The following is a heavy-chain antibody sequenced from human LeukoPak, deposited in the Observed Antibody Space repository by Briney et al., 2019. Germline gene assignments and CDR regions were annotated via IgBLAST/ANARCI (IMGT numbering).Heavy chain of an antibody. Sequence: PGGSLRLSCAASGFTFDDYAMHWVRQAPGKGLEWVSGISWNSGSIGYADSVKGRFTISRDNAKNSLYLQMNSLRAEGTALYYCAKGTYDFWSGYYDYWGQGTLVTVSS. D-gene: IGHD3-3*01. J-gene: IGHJ4*02. CDR3: AKGTYDFWSGYYDY. V-gene: IGHV3-9*01. CDR1: GFTFDDYA. CDR2: ISWNSGSI.